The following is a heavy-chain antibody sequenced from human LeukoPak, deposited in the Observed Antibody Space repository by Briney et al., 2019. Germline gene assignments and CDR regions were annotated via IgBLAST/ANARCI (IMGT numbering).Heavy chain of an antibody. CDR1: GFTVSSNY. Sequence: GGFLRLSCAASGFTVSSNYMSWVRQAPGKGLEWVSVIYSGGSTYYADSVKGRFTISRDNSKNTLYLQMNSLRAEDTAVYYCAKDWAGSDKRYYFDYWGQGTLVTVSS. D-gene: IGHD5-24*01. V-gene: IGHV3-53*01. J-gene: IGHJ4*02. CDR3: AKDWAGSDKRYYFDY. CDR2: IYSGGST.